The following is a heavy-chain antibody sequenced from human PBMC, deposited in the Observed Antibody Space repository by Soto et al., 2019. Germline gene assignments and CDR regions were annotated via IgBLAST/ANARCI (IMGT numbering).Heavy chain of an antibody. CDR1: GFTFSSYG. V-gene: IGHV3-33*01. CDR3: ARPSTANSGYSGRNYVDY. D-gene: IGHD3-22*01. CDR2: IWYDGSNK. J-gene: IGHJ4*02. Sequence: QVQLVESGGGVVQPGRSLRLSCAASGFTFSSYGRHWVRQAPGKGLEWVAVIWYDGSNKYYADSVKGRFTISRDNSKNTLYLQMSSLRAEDTAVYYCARPSTANSGYSGRNYVDYWGQGPLVTVSS.